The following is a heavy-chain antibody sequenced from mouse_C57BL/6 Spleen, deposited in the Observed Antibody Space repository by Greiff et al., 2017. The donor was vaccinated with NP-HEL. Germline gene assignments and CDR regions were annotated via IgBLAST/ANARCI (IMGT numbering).Heavy chain of an antibody. CDR1: GYTFTSYW. CDR2: IDPSDSYT. J-gene: IGHJ1*03. CDR3: ARFPTGYFDV. V-gene: IGHV1-50*01. Sequence: LQQPEAELVKPGASVKLSCKASGYTFTSYWMQWVKQRPGQGLEWIGEIDPSDSYTNYNQKFKGKATLTVDTSSSTAYMQLSSLTSEDSAVYYCARFPTGYFDVWGTGTTVTVSS.